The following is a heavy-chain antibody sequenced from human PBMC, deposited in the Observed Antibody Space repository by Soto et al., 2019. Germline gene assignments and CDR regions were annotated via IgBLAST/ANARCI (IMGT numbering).Heavy chain of an antibody. CDR3: ARSPRSSPYFDY. CDR2: IYPGDHET. D-gene: IGHD6-13*01. J-gene: IGHJ4*02. CDR1: GYIFIDYW. V-gene: IGHV5-51*01. Sequence: GESLKISCKASGYIFIDYWIGWVRQMPGKGLEWMGIIYPGDHETRYSPSFHGKVAISADRSINTAYLQWNSLEASDTAFYFCARSPRSSPYFDYWGQGALVTVSS.